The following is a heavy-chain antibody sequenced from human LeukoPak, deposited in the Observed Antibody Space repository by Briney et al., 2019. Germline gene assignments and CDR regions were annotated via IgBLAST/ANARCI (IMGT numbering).Heavy chain of an antibody. CDR1: GFTFSSYA. Sequence: GRSLRLSCAASGFTFSSYAMHWVRQAPGKGLEWVAVISYDGSNKYYADSVKGRFTISRDNSKNTLYLQMNSLRAEDTAVYYGARSYGSRDTWFDPWGQGTLVTVSS. J-gene: IGHJ5*02. V-gene: IGHV3-30*01. CDR2: ISYDGSNK. D-gene: IGHD3-10*01. CDR3: ARSYGSRDTWFDP.